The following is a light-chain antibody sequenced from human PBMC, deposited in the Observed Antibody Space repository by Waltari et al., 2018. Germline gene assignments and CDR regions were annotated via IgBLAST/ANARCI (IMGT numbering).Light chain of an antibody. CDR2: VKSDGSH. CDR1: SGHKTYA. CDR3: QTWATGIFWL. V-gene: IGLV4-69*01. J-gene: IGLJ3*02. Sequence: QVVLTQPPSVSASLGASVKLTCTLASGHKTYAIAGHQQQAEKGPQFLMKVKSDGSHTRGDGIPDRFSGSSSGAERYLTISNLQPEDEADYYCQTWATGIFWLFGGGTKLTVL.